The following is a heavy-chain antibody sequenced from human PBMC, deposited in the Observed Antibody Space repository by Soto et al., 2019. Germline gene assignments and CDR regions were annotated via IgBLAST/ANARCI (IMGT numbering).Heavy chain of an antibody. V-gene: IGHV3-23*01. Sequence: EVQLLESGGGLVQPGGSLRLSCAASGFTFSSYAMSWVRQAPGKGLEWVSAISGSVGSTYYADSVKGRFTISRDNSKNKLYLQMNSLRAEDTAVYYCAKRYCSSTSCYDYYYGMDVWGQGTTVTVSS. CDR1: GFTFSSYA. D-gene: IGHD2-2*01. J-gene: IGHJ6*02. CDR2: ISGSVGST. CDR3: AKRYCSSTSCYDYYYGMDV.